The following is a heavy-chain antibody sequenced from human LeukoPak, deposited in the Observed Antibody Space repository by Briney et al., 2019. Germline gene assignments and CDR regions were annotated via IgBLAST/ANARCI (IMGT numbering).Heavy chain of an antibody. CDR2: ISYDGSNK. CDR3: ARTTYGDYGPPDY. Sequence: PGRSLRLSCAASGFTFSSYGMHWVRQAPGKGLEWVAVISYDGSNKYYADSVKGRFTISRDNSKNTLYLQMNSLRAEDTAVYYCARTTYGDYGPPDYWGQGTLATVSS. CDR1: GFTFSSYG. V-gene: IGHV3-30*03. J-gene: IGHJ4*02. D-gene: IGHD4-17*01.